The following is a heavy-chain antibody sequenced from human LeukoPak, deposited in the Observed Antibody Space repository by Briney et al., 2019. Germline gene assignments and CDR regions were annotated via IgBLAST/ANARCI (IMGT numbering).Heavy chain of an antibody. D-gene: IGHD6-19*01. Sequence: GGSLRLSCAASGFTFTTYWMSWVRQAPGKGLEWVANIKQDGSETYYLDSVKGRFTISRDNARNSLYLQMNSLRAEDTAVYYCARDSSESYDKIDYWGQGTLVTVSS. CDR1: GFTFTTYW. CDR2: IKQDGSET. CDR3: ARDSSESYDKIDY. V-gene: IGHV3-7*01. J-gene: IGHJ4*02.